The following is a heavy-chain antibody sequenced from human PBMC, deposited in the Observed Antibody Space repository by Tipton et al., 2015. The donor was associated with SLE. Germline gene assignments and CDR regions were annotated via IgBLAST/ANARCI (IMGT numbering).Heavy chain of an antibody. J-gene: IGHJ5*02. D-gene: IGHD6-25*01. CDR1: GGSIIKRHSY. CDR2: VYSSGDT. Sequence: TLSLTCIVSGGSIIKRHSYCGWIRQAPGKGLEWIGRVYSSGDTFYNPSLKSRVTISVDASKNQFSLKLTSVTAADTAIYYCARAADAWGQRTLVTVSS. V-gene: IGHV4-39*07. CDR3: ARAADA.